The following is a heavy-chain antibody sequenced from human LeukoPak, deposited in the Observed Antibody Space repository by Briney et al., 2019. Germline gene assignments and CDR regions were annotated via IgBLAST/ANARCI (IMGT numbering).Heavy chain of an antibody. J-gene: IGHJ4*02. V-gene: IGHV1-18*01. D-gene: IGHD3-16*02. CDR3: ARDTDSYDYVWGTYRYFDY. Sequence: ASVKVSCKASGYTFTSYGISWVRQAPGQGLEWMGWIGAYNRNTNYAQNYQDRVTMTTDTSTSTVYMELKRLRSDDTAIYYCARDTDSYDYVWGTYRYFDYWGQGTLVTVSS. CDR1: GYTFTSYG. CDR2: IGAYNRNT.